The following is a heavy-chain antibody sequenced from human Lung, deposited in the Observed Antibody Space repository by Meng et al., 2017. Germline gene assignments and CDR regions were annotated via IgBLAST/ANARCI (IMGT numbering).Heavy chain of an antibody. J-gene: IGHJ4*02. CDR2: INHRGRT. CDR1: VGSFSGYQ. D-gene: IGHD2-15*01. CDR3: ARDQGGAGGY. Sequence: QVQLQQWGAGELKPSETLSLTCAVYVGSFSGYQWNWIRQSPGKGLEWIGDINHRGRTNYNPSLKSRVTISVDTSKNQFSLKLSSVTAADTAVCYCARDQGGAGGYWGQGTLVTVSS. V-gene: IGHV4-34*01.